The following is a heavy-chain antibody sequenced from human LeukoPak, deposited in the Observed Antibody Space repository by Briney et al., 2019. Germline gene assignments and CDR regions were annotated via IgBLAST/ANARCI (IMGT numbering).Heavy chain of an antibody. CDR1: CRDVY. CDR3: ARDRYCSGGSCYDSVAGPIDY. Sequence: CRDVYLSCRRKTTKKRLEWFSYISSSGSTIYYADSVKGRFTISRDNAKNSLYLQMNSLRAEDTAVYYCARDRYCSGGSCYDSVAGPIDYWGQGTLVTVSS. V-gene: IGHV3-11*01. CDR2: ISSSGSTI. D-gene: IGHD2-15*01. J-gene: IGHJ4*02.